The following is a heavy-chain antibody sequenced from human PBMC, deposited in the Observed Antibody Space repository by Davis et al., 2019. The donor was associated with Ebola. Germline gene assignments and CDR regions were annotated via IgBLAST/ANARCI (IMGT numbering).Heavy chain of an antibody. D-gene: IGHD5-18*01. Sequence: GGSLRLSCVASGFTFNTYWMSWVRQAPGKGLEWVANIKEDGSEKYYVDSLKDRFTISRDNAKNSLYLHINSLRVEDTAVYYCTKTIVTTAGDFWGQGTLVTVSS. J-gene: IGHJ4*02. CDR2: IKEDGSEK. V-gene: IGHV3-7*01. CDR1: GFTFNTYW. CDR3: TKTIVTTAGDF.